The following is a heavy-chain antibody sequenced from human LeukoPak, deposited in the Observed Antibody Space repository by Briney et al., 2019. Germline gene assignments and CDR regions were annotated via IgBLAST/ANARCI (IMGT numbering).Heavy chain of an antibody. D-gene: IGHD3-10*01. CDR1: GFTFTRYW. CDR2: IKQDGSEK. J-gene: IGHJ4*02. CDR3: VRTRGGGNYGSSSRYYFDY. V-gene: IGHV3-7*01. Sequence: PGGSLRLSCAASGFTFTRYWMTWVRQAPGKGLECVANIKQDGSEKHYVDSVKGRFTISRDNPKNSLYLQMNSLRAEDTAVYYCVRTRGGGNYGSSSRYYFDYWGQGTLATVSS.